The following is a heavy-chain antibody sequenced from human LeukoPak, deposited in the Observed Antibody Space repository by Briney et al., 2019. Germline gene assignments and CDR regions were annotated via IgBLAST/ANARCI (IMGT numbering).Heavy chain of an antibody. D-gene: IGHD2-15*01. CDR3: ARCTGGGSCYGVRY. CDR1: GYTFTSYG. J-gene: IGHJ4*02. V-gene: IGHV1-18*01. Sequence: ASVTVSCTASGYTFTSYGISWVRQAPGQGPEWMGWISAYNGNTNYAQKLQGRVTMTTDTSTSTAYMELRSLRSDDTAVYYCARCTGGGSCYGVRYWGQGTLVTVSS. CDR2: ISAYNGNT.